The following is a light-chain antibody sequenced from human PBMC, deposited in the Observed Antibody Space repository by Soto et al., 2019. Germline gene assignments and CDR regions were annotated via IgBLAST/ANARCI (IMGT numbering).Light chain of an antibody. V-gene: IGKV1-12*01. CDR1: QAIDSW. CDR3: QQTLSFPPT. CDR2: TGS. J-gene: IGKJ1*01. Sequence: DIQMTQSPSSVSASVGDRVTITCRASQAIDSWLAWYQQKPGEAPKLLIFTGSLLHSAVPPRFSGSGSGTDFTLTISSLQPEDFATYYCQQTLSFPPTFGQGTKV.